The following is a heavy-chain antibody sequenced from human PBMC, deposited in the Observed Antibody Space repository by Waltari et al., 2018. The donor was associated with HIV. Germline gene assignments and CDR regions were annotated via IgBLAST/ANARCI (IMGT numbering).Heavy chain of an antibody. J-gene: IGHJ3*02. CDR2: ISSSSSTI. CDR1: GFTFSSYS. Sequence: EVQLVESGGGLVQPGGSLRLSCAASGFTFSSYSMNWVRQAPGKGLEWVSYISSSSSTIYYADAVKGRFTISRDNAKNSLYLQMNSLRAEDTAVYYCARSHWGDIVVVVAADDAFDIWGQGTMVTVSS. V-gene: IGHV3-48*01. D-gene: IGHD2-15*01. CDR3: ARSHWGDIVVVVAADDAFDI.